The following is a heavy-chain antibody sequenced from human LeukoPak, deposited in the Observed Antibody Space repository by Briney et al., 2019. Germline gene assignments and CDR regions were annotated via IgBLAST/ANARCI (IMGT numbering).Heavy chain of an antibody. CDR2: ISSSSSYI. CDR3: ARLLWFGEFPPLDY. CDR1: GFTFSSYG. Sequence: GGSLRLSCAASGFTFSSYGMHWVRQAPGKGLEWVSSISSSSSYIYYADSVKGRFTISRDNAKNSLCLQMNSLRAEDTAVYYCARLLWFGEFPPLDYWGQGTLVTVSS. V-gene: IGHV3-21*01. J-gene: IGHJ4*02. D-gene: IGHD3-10*01.